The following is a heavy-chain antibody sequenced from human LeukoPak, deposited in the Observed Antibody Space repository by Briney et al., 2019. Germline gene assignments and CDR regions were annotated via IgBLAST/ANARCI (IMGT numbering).Heavy chain of an antibody. Sequence: SETLPLTCTVSGGSISSSSYYWGRIRQPPGKGLEWIGSIYYSGSTYYNPSLKSRVTISVDTSKNQFSLKLSSVTAADTAVYYCEGSGSYREVYYYYGMDVWGQGTTVTVSS. D-gene: IGHD3-16*02. CDR2: IYYSGST. V-gene: IGHV4-39*01. CDR3: EGSGSYREVYYYYGMDV. CDR1: GGSISSSSYY. J-gene: IGHJ6*02.